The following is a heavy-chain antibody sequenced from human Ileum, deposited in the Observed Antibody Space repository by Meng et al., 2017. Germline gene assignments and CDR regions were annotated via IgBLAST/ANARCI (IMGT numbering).Heavy chain of an antibody. D-gene: IGHD1-26*01. CDR1: GGPISTSDW. CDR2: IHHSGST. CDR3: AREWSGSYRHFDY. V-gene: IGHV4-4*02. J-gene: IGHJ4*02. Sequence: QVQAQVPGPGLLKPSGTLSLTCAVSGGPISTSDWWSWVRQPPGKGLEWIGEIHHSGSTNYNPSLKSRVTISVDKSKNQFSLKLNSVTAADTAVYYCAREWSGSYRHFDYWGQGTLVTVSS.